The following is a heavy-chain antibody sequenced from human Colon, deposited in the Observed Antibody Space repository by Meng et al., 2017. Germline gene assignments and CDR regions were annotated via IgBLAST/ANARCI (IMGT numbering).Heavy chain of an antibody. CDR3: ARGWLAN. CDR1: GFTFSASY. Sequence: VEAGGGLGEPGGSLRLSCAASGFTFSASYMNWIRQAPGKGLEWVSYSHGNTVYYADSVKGRFTISRDNAKNSLYLQMNSLRAGDTAVYYCARGWLANWGQGTLVTVSS. CDR2: SHGNTV. V-gene: IGHV3-11*01. D-gene: IGHD6-19*01. J-gene: IGHJ4*02.